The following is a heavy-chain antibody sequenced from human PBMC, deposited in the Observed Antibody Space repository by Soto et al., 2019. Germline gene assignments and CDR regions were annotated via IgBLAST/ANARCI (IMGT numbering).Heavy chain of an antibody. J-gene: IGHJ4*02. CDR1: GFTVSSNY. D-gene: IGHD3-22*01. Sequence: EVQLVESGGGLVQPGGSLRLSCAVSGFTVSSNYMSWVRQAPGKGLEWVLVIYNDGSTYYADSVKGRFTISRDNSKNTLYLQMNSLRAEATAVYYCARGGSGYYHYPFDYWGQGTLVTVSS. CDR3: ARGGSGYYHYPFDY. V-gene: IGHV3-66*01. CDR2: IYNDGST.